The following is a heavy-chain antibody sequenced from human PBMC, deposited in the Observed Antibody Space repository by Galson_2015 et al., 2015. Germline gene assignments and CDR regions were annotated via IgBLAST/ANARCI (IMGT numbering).Heavy chain of an antibody. J-gene: IGHJ3*02. CDR1: GYSFTNYY. CDR2: INPSGDST. D-gene: IGHD3-10*01. V-gene: IGHV1-46*01. CDR3: ARDGVTLYLNAFDI. Sequence: SVKVSCKASGYSFTNYYMHWVRQAPGQGLEWMGIINPSGDSTTYAQKFQGRVTMTRDTSTSTVHMELSSLRSEDTAVYYCARDGVTLYLNAFDIWGQGTMVTVSA.